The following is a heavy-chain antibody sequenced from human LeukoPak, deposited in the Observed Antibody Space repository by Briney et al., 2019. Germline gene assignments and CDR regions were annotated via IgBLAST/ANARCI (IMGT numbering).Heavy chain of an antibody. D-gene: IGHD3-3*01. V-gene: IGHV4-38-2*01. CDR3: ARVLRIFRVVSVFDP. J-gene: IGHJ5*02. CDR2: IYHSGST. CDR1: GYSISSGYY. Sequence: PSETLSLTCAVSGYSISSGYYWGWIRQPPGKGLEWIGSIYHSGSTYYNPSLKSRVTISVDTSKNQFSLKLSSVTAADTAVYYCARVLRIFRVVSVFDPWGQGTLVTVSS.